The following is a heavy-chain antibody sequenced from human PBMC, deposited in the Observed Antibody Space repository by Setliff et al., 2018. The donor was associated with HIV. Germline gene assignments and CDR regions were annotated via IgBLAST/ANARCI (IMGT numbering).Heavy chain of an antibody. CDR1: GYTFTSYY. Sequence: GASVKVSCKASGYTFTSYYLHWVRQAPGQGLEWMGMINPSGGSASYAQKFQGGVTMSRDTSTSTVYMELSSLRSEDTAVYYCARDYFDSSAYHYGFGAFDIWGQGTMVTVSS. CDR3: ARDYFDSSAYHYGFGAFDI. D-gene: IGHD3-22*01. CDR2: INPSGGSA. V-gene: IGHV1-46*01. J-gene: IGHJ3*02.